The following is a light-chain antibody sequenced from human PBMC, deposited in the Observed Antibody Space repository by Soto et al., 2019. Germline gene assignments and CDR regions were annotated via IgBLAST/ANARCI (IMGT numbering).Light chain of an antibody. CDR1: QSVSSSY. CDR3: QQYGSSLALT. CDR2: GAS. Sequence: EIVLTQSPGTLSLSPGERATLSCRASQSVSSSYLAWYQQKPGQAPRLLIYGASSRATGIPDRFSGSGSGTDFTLTISRLEPEDFAVYYCQQYGSSLALTFSGGTKVEIK. J-gene: IGKJ4*01. V-gene: IGKV3-20*01.